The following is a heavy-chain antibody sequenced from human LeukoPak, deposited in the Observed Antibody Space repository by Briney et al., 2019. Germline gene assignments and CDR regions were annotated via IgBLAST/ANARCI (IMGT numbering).Heavy chain of an antibody. J-gene: IGHJ4*02. CDR2: ISWNSGSI. D-gene: IGHD5-18*01. CDR3: AKDIISYGYLSGLDY. CDR1: GFTFDDYA. Sequence: PGRSLRLSCAASGFTFDDYAMHWVRQAPGKGLEWVSGISWNSGSIGYADSVKGRFTISRDNAKNSLYLQMNSLRAEDTALYYCAKDIISYGYLSGLDYWGQGTLVTVSS. V-gene: IGHV3-9*01.